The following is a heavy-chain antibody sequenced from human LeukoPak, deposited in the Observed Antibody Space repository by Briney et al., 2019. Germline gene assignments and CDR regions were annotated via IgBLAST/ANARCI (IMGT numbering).Heavy chain of an antibody. CDR1: GGTFSSYA. Sequence: VASVKVSRKASGGTFSSYAISWVRQAPGQGLEWMGGIIPIFGTANYAQKFQGRVTITADESTSTAYMELSSLRSEDTAVYYCALRRSPPYYYYGMDVWGQGTTVTVSS. CDR3: ALRRSPPYYYYGMDV. CDR2: IIPIFGTA. V-gene: IGHV1-69*13. J-gene: IGHJ6*02. D-gene: IGHD4-17*01.